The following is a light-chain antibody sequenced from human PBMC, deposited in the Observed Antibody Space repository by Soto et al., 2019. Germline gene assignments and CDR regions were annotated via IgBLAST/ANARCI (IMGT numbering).Light chain of an antibody. J-gene: IGKJ2*01. CDR3: QQYGTSPKT. Sequence: EIVLTQSPGTLSLSPGERATLSCRASQSVSSSYLGWYQQKLGQAPRLLIYGASNRATGIPDRFSGSGSGTDFTLTISRLEPEDFAVYYCQQYGTSPKTFGQGTKLEIK. V-gene: IGKV3-20*01. CDR2: GAS. CDR1: QSVSSSY.